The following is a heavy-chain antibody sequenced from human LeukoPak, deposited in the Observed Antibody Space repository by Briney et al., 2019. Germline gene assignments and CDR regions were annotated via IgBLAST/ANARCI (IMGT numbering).Heavy chain of an antibody. D-gene: IGHD4-23*01. CDR1: GYTFTSYD. J-gene: IGHJ4*02. CDR2: MNPNSGNT. V-gene: IGHV1-8*01. CDR3: ARCKTQRWRTPDY. Sequence: GASVQVSCEASGYTFTSYDINWVRQATGQGLAWMGWMNPNSGNTGYAQKFQGRVTMTRNTSISTAYMELSSLRSEDTAVYYCARCKTQRWRTPDYWGQGTLVTVSS.